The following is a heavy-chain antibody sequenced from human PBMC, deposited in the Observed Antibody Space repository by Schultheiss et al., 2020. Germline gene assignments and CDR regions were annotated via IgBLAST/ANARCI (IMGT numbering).Heavy chain of an antibody. D-gene: IGHD6-6*01. V-gene: IGHV4-31*03. CDR1: GGSISSGGYY. J-gene: IGHJ6*02. CDR3: ARGRLKQLAAGSYYYYGMDV. CDR2: IYYSGST. Sequence: SQTLSLTCTVSGGSISSGGYYWSWIRQHPGKGLEWIGYIYYSGSTYYNPSLKSRVTISVDTSKNQFSLKLSSVTAADTAVYYCARGRLKQLAAGSYYYYGMDVWGQGTTVTVSS.